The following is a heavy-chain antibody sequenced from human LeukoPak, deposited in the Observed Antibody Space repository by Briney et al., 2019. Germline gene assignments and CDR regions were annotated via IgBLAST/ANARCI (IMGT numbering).Heavy chain of an antibody. CDR3: ARDSRWLPSYWYFDL. J-gene: IGHJ2*01. V-gene: IGHV3-23*01. CDR2: ISGSGGST. CDR1: GFTFSSYA. D-gene: IGHD5-24*01. Sequence: GGSLRLSCAASGFTFSSYAMSWVSQAPGKGLEWVSAISGSGGSTYYADSVKGRFTISRDNAKNSLYLQMNSLRAEDTAVYYCARDSRWLPSYWYFDLWGRGTLVTVSS.